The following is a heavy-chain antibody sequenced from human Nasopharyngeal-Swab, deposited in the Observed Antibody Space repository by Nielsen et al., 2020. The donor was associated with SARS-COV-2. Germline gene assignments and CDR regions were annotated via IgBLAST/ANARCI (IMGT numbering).Heavy chain of an antibody. CDR3: ARQEYLNWFDP. CDR1: GWSITSSSFY. CDR2: IYYSGST. Sequence: TLSLPRPVSGWSITSSSFYWGWIRPPPGKGLEWIGSIYYSGSTYYNPSLKSRVTISVDTSKNQFSLKLSSVTAADTAVYYCARQEYLNWFDPWGQGTLVTVSS. D-gene: IGHD6-6*01. V-gene: IGHV4-39*01. J-gene: IGHJ5*02.